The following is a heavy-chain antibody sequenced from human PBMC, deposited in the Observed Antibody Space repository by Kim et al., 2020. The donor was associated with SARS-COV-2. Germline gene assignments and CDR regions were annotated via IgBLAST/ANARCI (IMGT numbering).Heavy chain of an antibody. V-gene: IGHV4-39*01. J-gene: IGHJ5*02. Sequence: SETLSLTCTVSGGSISSSNYYWGWIRQPPGKGLEYIGNIFYSGSTYYNPSLKSRVTMSVDASKNQFSLKLRSVTATDAAVYYCLTSPYPYNWFDPWGQGTLVTVSS. CDR3: LTSPYPYNWFDP. CDR2: IFYSGST. CDR1: GGSISSSNYY. D-gene: IGHD2-2*01.